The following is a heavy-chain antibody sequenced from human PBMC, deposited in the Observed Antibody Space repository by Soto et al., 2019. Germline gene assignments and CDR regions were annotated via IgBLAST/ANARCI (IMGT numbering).Heavy chain of an antibody. J-gene: IGHJ6*02. V-gene: IGHV3-30*18. CDR3: AKDLYYDFWSGYSLPSDYYYYGMDV. CDR2: ISYDGSNK. CDR1: GFTFSSYG. D-gene: IGHD3-3*01. Sequence: HPGGSLRLSCAASGFTFSSYGMHWVRQAPGKGLEWVAVISYDGSNKYYADSVKGRFTISRDNSKNTLYLQMNSLRAEDTAVYYCAKDLYYDFWSGYSLPSDYYYYGMDVWGQGTTVTVSS.